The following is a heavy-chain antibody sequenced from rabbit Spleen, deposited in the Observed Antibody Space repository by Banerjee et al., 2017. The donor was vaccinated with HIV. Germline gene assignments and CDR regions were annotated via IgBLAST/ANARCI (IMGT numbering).Heavy chain of an antibody. CDR3: ARDTGSSFSSYGMDL. Sequence: QEQLEESGGDLVKPEGSLTLTCTASGFSFSSSYWICWVRQAPGEGLEWIACIYAGSSGTTYYASWAKGRFTISKTSSTTVTLQMTSLTAADTATYFCARDTGSSFSSYGMDLWGQGTLVTVS. J-gene: IGHJ6*01. V-gene: IGHV1S45*01. CDR1: GFSFSSSYW. CDR2: IYAGSSGTT. D-gene: IGHD8-1*01.